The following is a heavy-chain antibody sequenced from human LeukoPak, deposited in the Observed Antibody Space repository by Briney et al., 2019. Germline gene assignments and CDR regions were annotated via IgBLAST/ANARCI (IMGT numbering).Heavy chain of an antibody. Sequence: PGGSLRLSCAASGFTFSSYEMNWVRQAPGKGLEWVSYISSSGSTIYYADSVKGRFTISRDNAKNSLYLQMNSLRAEDTAVYYCASLVGFWSGTDDYWGRGTLVTVSS. J-gene: IGHJ4*02. V-gene: IGHV3-48*03. CDR1: GFTFSSYE. CDR2: ISSSGSTI. CDR3: ASLVGFWSGTDDY. D-gene: IGHD3-3*01.